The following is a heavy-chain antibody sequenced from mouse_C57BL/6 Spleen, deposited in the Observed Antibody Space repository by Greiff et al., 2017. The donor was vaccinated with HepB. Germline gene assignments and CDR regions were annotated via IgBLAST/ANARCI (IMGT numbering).Heavy chain of an antibody. CDR1: GFTFSSYA. CDR2: ISDGGSYT. D-gene: IGHD1-1*01. J-gene: IGHJ1*03. V-gene: IGHV5-4*03. Sequence: DVMLVESGGGLVKPGGSLKLSCAASGFTFSSYAMSWVRQTPEKRLECVATISDGGSYTYYPDNVKGRFTISRDNAKNNLYLQMSHLKSEDTAMYYCARSHYYGSSPDWYFDVWGTGTTVTVSS. CDR3: ARSHYYGSSPDWYFDV.